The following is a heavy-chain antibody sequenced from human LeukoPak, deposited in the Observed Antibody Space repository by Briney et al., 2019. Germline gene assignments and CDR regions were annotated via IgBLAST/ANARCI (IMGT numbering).Heavy chain of an antibody. D-gene: IGHD1-26*01. Sequence: GGSLRLSCAASGFTFSSYWMSWVRQAPGKGLEWVANIKQDGSEKYYVDSVKGRFTISRDNAKNSLYLQMNSLRAEDTAVYYCAHDSNSGSYYMHDYWGQGTLVTVS. CDR3: AHDSNSGSYYMHDY. CDR2: IKQDGSEK. CDR1: GFTFSSYW. J-gene: IGHJ4*02. V-gene: IGHV3-7*03.